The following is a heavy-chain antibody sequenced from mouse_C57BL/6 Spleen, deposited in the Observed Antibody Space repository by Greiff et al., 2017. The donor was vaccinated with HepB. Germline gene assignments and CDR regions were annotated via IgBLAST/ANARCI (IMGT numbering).Heavy chain of an antibody. CDR3: ARGVYGSSYGAY. J-gene: IGHJ3*01. Sequence: EVQLQQSGPELVKPGASVKIPCKASGYTFTDYNMDWVKQSHGKSLEWIGDINPNNGGTIYNQKFKGKATLTVDKSSSTAYMEIRSLTSEDTAVYYCARGVYGSSYGAYWGQGTLVTVSA. D-gene: IGHD1-1*01. CDR2: INPNNGGT. V-gene: IGHV1-18*01. CDR1: GYTFTDYN.